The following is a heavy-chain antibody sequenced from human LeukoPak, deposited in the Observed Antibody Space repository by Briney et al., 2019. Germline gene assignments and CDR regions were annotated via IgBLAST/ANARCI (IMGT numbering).Heavy chain of an antibody. Sequence: SQTLSLTCTVSGGSISNGDYYWSWIRQPPGKGLEWIGYIYYSGSTYYNPSLKSRVTISVDTSKNQFSLKLSSVTAADTAVYYCAHAKYDSSGYDTFDIWGQGTMVTVSS. CDR3: AHAKYDSSGYDTFDI. D-gene: IGHD3-22*01. J-gene: IGHJ3*02. CDR2: IYYSGST. CDR1: GGSISNGDYY. V-gene: IGHV4-30-4*01.